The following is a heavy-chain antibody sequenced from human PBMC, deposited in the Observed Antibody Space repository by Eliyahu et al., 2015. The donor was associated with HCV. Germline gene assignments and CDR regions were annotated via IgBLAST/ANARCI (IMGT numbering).Heavy chain of an antibody. J-gene: IGHJ1*01. CDR1: GFTFGSYS. CDR3: ARRGEDYDILTGYYNWYFQY. D-gene: IGHD3-9*01. Sequence: EVQLVESGGGLVKPGGSLRLSCAASGFTFGSYSLNWVRQAPGKGLEWVSSISSSSSYIYYADSVKGRFTISRDNAKNSLYLQLNSLRAEDTAVYYCARRGEDYDILTGYYNWYFQYWGQGTLVTVSS. CDR2: ISSSSSYI. V-gene: IGHV3-21*01.